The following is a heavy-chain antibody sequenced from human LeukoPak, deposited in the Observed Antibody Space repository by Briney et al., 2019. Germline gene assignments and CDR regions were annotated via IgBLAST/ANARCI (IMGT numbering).Heavy chain of an antibody. J-gene: IGHJ4*02. CDR2: MNPNSGNT. V-gene: IGHV1-8*02. D-gene: IGHD3-10*01. CDR3: ARGFMVRGVIMGY. Sequence: ASVKVSCKASGYTFTGYYMHWVRQAPGQGLEWMGWMNPNSGNTGYAQKFQGRVTMTRNTSISTAYMELSSLRSEDTAVYYCARGFMVRGVIMGYWGQGTLVTVSS. CDR1: GYTFTGYY.